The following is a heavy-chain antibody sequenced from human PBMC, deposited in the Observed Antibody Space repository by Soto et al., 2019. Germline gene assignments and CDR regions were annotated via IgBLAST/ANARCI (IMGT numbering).Heavy chain of an antibody. CDR2: IYYSGSI. D-gene: IGHD3-3*01. CDR3: ARRGFWSGFT. CDR1: GDSINSGDFY. J-gene: IGHJ5*02. Sequence: SETLSLTCTVSGDSINSGDFYWSWIRQPPGKGLQFIGYIYYSGSIHYDPSLNGRVTISVDTSKNQFSLKVTSVTAADTAVYYCARRGFWSGFTWGQGTQVTVSS. V-gene: IGHV4-30-4*01.